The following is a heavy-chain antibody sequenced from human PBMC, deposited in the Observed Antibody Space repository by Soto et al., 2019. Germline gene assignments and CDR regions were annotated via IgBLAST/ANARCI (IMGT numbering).Heavy chain of an antibody. V-gene: IGHV6-1*01. D-gene: IGHD3-3*01. J-gene: IGHJ5*02. CDR1: GDSVSSNSAA. Sequence: PSQTLSLTCAISGDSVSSNSAAWNWIRQSPSRGLEWLGMTYYRSKWYNDYAVSVRSRITINPDTSKNQFSLQLNSVTPEDTAVYYCARGGYDFWSGYYTFYWSDPWGQGTLVTVSS. CDR3: ARGGYDFWSGYYTFYWSDP. CDR2: TYYRSKWYN.